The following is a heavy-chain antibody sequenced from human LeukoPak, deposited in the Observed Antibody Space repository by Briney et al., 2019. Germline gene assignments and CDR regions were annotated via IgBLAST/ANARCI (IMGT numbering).Heavy chain of an antibody. D-gene: IGHD3-10*01. CDR1: GGSFRGCY. J-gene: IGHJ4*02. V-gene: IGHV4-34*01. CDR3: ARGGSGSRIGGDFDY. Sequence: PSETLSLTRAVYGGSFRGCYWSWVRQPPGKGLKWSGDINHSGCPNYNPPLQSRVTISGDTSKNQFSLKLSSVTAAETAVYYCARGGSGSRIGGDFDYWGQGTLVTVSS. CDR2: INHSGCP.